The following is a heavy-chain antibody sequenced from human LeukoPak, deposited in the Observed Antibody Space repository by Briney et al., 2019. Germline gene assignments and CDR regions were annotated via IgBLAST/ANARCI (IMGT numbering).Heavy chain of an antibody. CDR2: ITNSGNSK. CDR3: AKDIAVAGGVFDY. J-gene: IGHJ4*02. V-gene: IGHV3-48*01. CDR1: EFTFSSYS. Sequence: GGSLRLSCAASEFTFSSYSMNWVRQAPGKGLEWVSYITNSGNSKSYADSVKGRFTISRDNSKNTLYLQMNSLRAEDTAVYYCAKDIAVAGGVFDYWGQGTLVTVSS. D-gene: IGHD6-19*01.